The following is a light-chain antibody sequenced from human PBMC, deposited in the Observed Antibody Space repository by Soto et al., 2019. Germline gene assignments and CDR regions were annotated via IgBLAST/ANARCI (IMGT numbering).Light chain of an antibody. CDR3: LQDYNYPWT. CDR1: QSININ. Sequence: EIGMTQSPATLSVSPGERATLSCRASQSININLAWYQQKPGQAPRLLIYGASTRATGLPARFSGSGSGTEFTLIISSLQPEDFATYYCLQDYNYPWTFGQGTKVEIK. J-gene: IGKJ1*01. CDR2: GAS. V-gene: IGKV3-15*01.